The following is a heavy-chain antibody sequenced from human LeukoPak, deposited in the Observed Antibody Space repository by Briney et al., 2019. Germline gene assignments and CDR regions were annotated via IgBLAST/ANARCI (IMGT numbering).Heavy chain of an antibody. CDR2: ISGSGGST. CDR1: GFTFSSYA. J-gene: IGHJ5*02. Sequence: PGGSLRVSCAASGFTFSSYALSWVRQAPGKGLEWVSGISGSGGSTYYADAVKGRFSISSDNSKNTLYLQMNSLRAEDTAVYYCAKGDGYNYDNWFDPWGQGTLVTVSS. V-gene: IGHV3-23*01. CDR3: AKGDGYNYDNWFDP. D-gene: IGHD5-24*01.